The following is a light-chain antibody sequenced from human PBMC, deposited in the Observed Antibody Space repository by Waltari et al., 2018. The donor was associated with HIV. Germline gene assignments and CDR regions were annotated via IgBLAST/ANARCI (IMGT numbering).Light chain of an antibody. CDR3: QQYFSLPPT. CDR1: RTVLYHSDNKNY. Sequence: DIVMTQSPDSLAVSLGETVSINCKSSRTVLYHSDNKNYLAWYQHKPVLAPRGLISWAAPRAVMVPSSIPALGVPERFSGSGSGTNFSLTISGLQEDDVAIYYCQQYFSLPPTFGGGTRVERK. V-gene: IGKV4-1*01. CDR2: WAAPRAVMVPSS. J-gene: IGKJ4*01.